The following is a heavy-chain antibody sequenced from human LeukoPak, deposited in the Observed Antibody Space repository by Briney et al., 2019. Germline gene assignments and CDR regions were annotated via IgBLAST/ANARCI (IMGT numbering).Heavy chain of an antibody. Sequence: ASVKVSCKASGYTFTGYYMHWVRQAPGQGLEWMGWINPNSGGTNYAQKFQGRVTMTRDTSISTAYMELSRLRSDDTAVYYCAKETQYHYYDSSGYPYFDYWGQGTLVTVSS. J-gene: IGHJ4*02. CDR3: AKETQYHYYDSSGYPYFDY. CDR1: GYTFTGYY. D-gene: IGHD3-22*01. CDR2: INPNSGGT. V-gene: IGHV1-2*02.